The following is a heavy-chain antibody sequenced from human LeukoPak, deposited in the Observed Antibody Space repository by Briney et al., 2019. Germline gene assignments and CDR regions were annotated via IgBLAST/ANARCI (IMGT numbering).Heavy chain of an antibody. CDR2: ISGNSGRT. J-gene: IGHJ4*02. D-gene: IGHD7-27*01. CDR3: SGWSNWGSPAR. CDR1: GLTLTFST. Sequence: GGSLRLSCAVSGLTLTFSTMNWVRQAPGKGLEWVSTISGNSGRTHYADSVDGRFTISRDNSNNILYLQMNSLRAEDTATYYCSGWSNWGSPARWGQGTLVTVSS. V-gene: IGHV3-23*01.